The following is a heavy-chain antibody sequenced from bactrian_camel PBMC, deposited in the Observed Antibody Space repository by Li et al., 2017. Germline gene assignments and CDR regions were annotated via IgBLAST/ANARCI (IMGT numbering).Heavy chain of an antibody. V-gene: IGHV3S55*01. D-gene: IGHD5*01. J-gene: IGHJ4*01. CDR2: IGSDGNT. Sequence: HVQLVESGGGSVQAGGSLRLSCAISGYTYNIYCMGWFRQAPGKEREGVAAIGSDGNTHYADSVKGRFTISRDTLKNSLYLEMNSLKPEDTAMYYCATEGINGCNDGWHETYEYNFWGQGTQVTVS. CDR3: ATEGINGCNDGWHETYEYNF. CDR1: GYTYNIYC.